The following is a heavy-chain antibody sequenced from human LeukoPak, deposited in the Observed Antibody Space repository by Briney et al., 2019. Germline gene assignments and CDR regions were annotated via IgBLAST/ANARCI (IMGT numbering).Heavy chain of an antibody. CDR2: IIPIFGTA. CDR1: GGTFSSYA. Sequence: GSPVKVSCKASGGTFSSYAISWVRQAPGQGLEWMGGIIPIFGTANYAQKFQGRVTITADESTSTAYMELSSLRSEDTAVYYCARLTIFGNDAFDIWGQGTMVTVSS. CDR3: ARLTIFGNDAFDI. J-gene: IGHJ3*02. V-gene: IGHV1-69*01. D-gene: IGHD3-3*01.